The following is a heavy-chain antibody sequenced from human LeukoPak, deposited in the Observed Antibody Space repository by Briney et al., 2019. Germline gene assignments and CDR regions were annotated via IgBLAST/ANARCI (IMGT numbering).Heavy chain of an antibody. CDR3: ARDPSLRGEGYFDY. D-gene: IGHD3-10*01. V-gene: IGHV4-39*07. Sequence: SETLSLTCTVSGGSISSSSYYWGWIRQPPGKGLEWIGSIYYSGSTYYNPSLKSRVTISVDTSKNQFSLKLSSVTAADTAVYYCARDPSLRGEGYFDYWGQGTLVTVSS. J-gene: IGHJ4*02. CDR1: GGSISSSSYY. CDR2: IYYSGST.